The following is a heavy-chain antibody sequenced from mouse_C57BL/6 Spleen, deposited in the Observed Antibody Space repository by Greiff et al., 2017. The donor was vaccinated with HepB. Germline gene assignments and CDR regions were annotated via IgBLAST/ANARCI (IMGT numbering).Heavy chain of an antibody. CDR1: GYAFSSSW. Sequence: QVQLQQSGPELVKPGASVKISCKASGYAFSSSWMNWVKQRPGKGLEWIGRIYPGDGDTNYNGKFKGKATLTADKSSSTAYMQLSSLTSEDSAVYFCARRGYYGGAGYAMDYWGQGTSVTVSS. D-gene: IGHD1-1*02. CDR3: ARRGYYGGAGYAMDY. V-gene: IGHV1-82*01. CDR2: IYPGDGDT. J-gene: IGHJ4*01.